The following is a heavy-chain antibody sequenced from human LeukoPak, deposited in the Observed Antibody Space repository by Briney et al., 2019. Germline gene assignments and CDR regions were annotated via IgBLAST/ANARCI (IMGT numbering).Heavy chain of an antibody. V-gene: IGHV1-8*01. D-gene: IGHD3-22*01. CDR1: RYTFTSYD. CDR2: MNPNSGNT. J-gene: IGHJ3*02. Sequence: ASVKVSCKASRYTFTSYDINWVRQATGQGLEWMGWMNPNSGNTGYAQKFQGRVTVTRNTSISTAYMELSSLRSEDTAVYYCAKSSYYYDSSGYYYRNAFDIWGQGTMVTVSS. CDR3: AKSSYYYDSSGYYYRNAFDI.